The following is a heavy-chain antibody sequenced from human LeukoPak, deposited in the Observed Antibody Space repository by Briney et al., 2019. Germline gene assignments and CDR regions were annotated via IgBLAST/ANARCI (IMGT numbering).Heavy chain of an antibody. CDR2: IYYSGST. J-gene: IGHJ3*02. Sequence: SQTLSLTCTVSGGSISSGSYYWSWIRQPPGKGLEWIGYIYYSGSTNYNPSLKSRVTISVDTSKNQFSLKLSSVTAADTAVYYCARSPLYYDILTGPHPDAFDIWGQGTMVTVSS. D-gene: IGHD3-9*01. CDR1: GGSISSGSYY. V-gene: IGHV4-61*01. CDR3: ARSPLYYDILTGPHPDAFDI.